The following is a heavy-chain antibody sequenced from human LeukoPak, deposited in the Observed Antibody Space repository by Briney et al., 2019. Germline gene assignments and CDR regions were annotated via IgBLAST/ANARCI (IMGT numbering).Heavy chain of an antibody. D-gene: IGHD3/OR15-3a*01. J-gene: IGHJ4*02. CDR3: AKFYFDFWSASDY. CDR2: ISGSGGST. V-gene: IGHV3-23*01. Sequence: GGSLRLSCIASGFTFSNYAMSWVRQAPGKGLEWVSRISGSGGSTNYADSVKGRFTISRDNSKNTVYLQMNSLRAEDTAVYYCAKFYFDFWSASDYWGQGTLVTVSS. CDR1: GFTFSNYA.